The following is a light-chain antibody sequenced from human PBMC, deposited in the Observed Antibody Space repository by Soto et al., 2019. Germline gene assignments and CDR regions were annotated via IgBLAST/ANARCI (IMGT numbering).Light chain of an antibody. V-gene: IGKV2-28*01. CDR3: MPALQTPPT. J-gene: IGKJ1*01. CDR2: LGS. Sequence: DIVMTQSPLSLPVTPGEPASISCRSSQSLLHSNGYNYLDWYLQKLGQSPQLLIYLGSNRASGVPDRFSGSGSGTDFTLKISRVEAEDVGVYYCMPALQTPPTFGQGTKVDIK. CDR1: QSLLHSNGYNY.